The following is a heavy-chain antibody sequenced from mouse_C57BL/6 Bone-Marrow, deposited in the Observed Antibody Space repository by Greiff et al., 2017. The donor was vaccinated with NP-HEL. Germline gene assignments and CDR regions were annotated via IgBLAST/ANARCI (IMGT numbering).Heavy chain of an antibody. D-gene: IGHD1-1*01. CDR2: ISTGGSYT. Sequence: DVKLVESGGDLVKPGGSLKLSCAASGFTFSSYGMSWVRQTPDKRLEWVGTISTGGSYTDYPDSVKGRFTISRDNAKNTLYLQMSSLKSEDTATYYCAIHGDYCGGSYYYFDYWGQGTTLTVSS. J-gene: IGHJ2*01. CDR3: AIHGDYCGGSYYYFDY. V-gene: IGHV5-6*02. CDR1: GFTFSSYG.